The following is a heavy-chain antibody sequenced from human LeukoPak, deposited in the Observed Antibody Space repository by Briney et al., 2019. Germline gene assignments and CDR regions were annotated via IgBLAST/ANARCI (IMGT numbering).Heavy chain of an antibody. CDR2: IYHSGST. CDR3: ASQESITARSFDY. Sequence: SETLSLTCTVSGDSISSGHYWGWIRQPPGKGLEWIGSIYHSGSTYYSPSLRSRVTISVDTSKNQFSLKLSSVTAADTAVYYCASQESITARSFDYWGQGTLVTVSS. V-gene: IGHV4-38-2*02. J-gene: IGHJ4*02. CDR1: GDSISSGHY. D-gene: IGHD6-6*01.